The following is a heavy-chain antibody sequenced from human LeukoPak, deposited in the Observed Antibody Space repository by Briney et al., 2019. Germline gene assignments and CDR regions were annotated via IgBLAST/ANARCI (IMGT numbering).Heavy chain of an antibody. CDR3: ASLGPHYYYYYYMDV. J-gene: IGHJ6*03. Sequence: SETLSLTCTVSSGSISSHYWSWIRQPPGKGLEWIGYIYYSGSTNYNPSLKSRVTISVDTSKNQFSLKLSSVTAADTAVYYCASLGPHYYYYYYMDVWGKGTTVTVSS. V-gene: IGHV4-59*11. CDR1: SGSISSHY. CDR2: IYYSGST.